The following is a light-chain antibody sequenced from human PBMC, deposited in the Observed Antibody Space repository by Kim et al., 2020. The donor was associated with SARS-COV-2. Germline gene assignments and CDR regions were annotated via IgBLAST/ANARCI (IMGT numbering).Light chain of an antibody. V-gene: IGKV1-39*01. CDR1: QTISIY. Sequence: DIQMTQSPSTLSASVGDRVTITCRASQTISIYLNWYQQKPGKAPKLLIHAASSLQSGVPSRFSGSGSGTDFTLTISSLQPEDFATYYCQQSYSTPYTFGHGTKLEI. J-gene: IGKJ2*01. CDR3: QQSYSTPYT. CDR2: AAS.